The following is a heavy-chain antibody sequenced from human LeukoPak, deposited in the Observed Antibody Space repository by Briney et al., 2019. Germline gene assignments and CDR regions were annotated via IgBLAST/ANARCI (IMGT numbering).Heavy chain of an antibody. J-gene: IGHJ4*02. CDR3: AKVAYSSSSDLGNPLGFDY. V-gene: IGHV3-23*01. CDR2: ISGSGAKT. CDR1: GFSFTNFA. D-gene: IGHD6-6*01. Sequence: PGGSLRLSCVASGFSFTNFAMSWVRQAPGGGLEWVSVISGSGAKTYYADSVKGRFTISRDNSKNTLYLQMNGLRADDTAVYYCAKVAYSSSSDLGNPLGFDYWGQGSLVTVSS.